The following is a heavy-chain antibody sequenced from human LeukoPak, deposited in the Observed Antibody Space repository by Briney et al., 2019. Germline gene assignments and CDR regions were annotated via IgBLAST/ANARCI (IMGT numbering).Heavy chain of an antibody. Sequence: GGSLRLSCAASGFTFSNTWMSWVRQAPGKGLEWVGRIKSKTDGGTTDYAAPVKGRFTISRDDSKNTLYLQMNSLKTEDTAVYYCTTPPSYYYDSSGYYVFDYWGQGTLVTVSS. CDR3: TTPPSYYYDSSGYYVFDY. V-gene: IGHV3-15*01. J-gene: IGHJ4*02. D-gene: IGHD3-22*01. CDR1: GFTFSNTW. CDR2: IKSKTDGGTT.